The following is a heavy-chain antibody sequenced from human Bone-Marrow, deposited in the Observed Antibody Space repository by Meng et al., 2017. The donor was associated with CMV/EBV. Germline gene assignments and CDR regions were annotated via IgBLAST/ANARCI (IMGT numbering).Heavy chain of an antibody. D-gene: IGHD3-3*01. CDR1: GYSISSGYY. J-gene: IGHJ6*02. CDR3: ARDFWSGYPRSGSKRYYYYGMDV. Sequence: SETLSLTCTVSGYSISSGYYWGWIRQPPGKGLEWIGSIYHSGSTYYNPSLKSRVTISVDTSKNQFSLKLSSVTAADTAVYYCARDFWSGYPRSGSKRYYYYGMDVWGQGTTVTVSS. V-gene: IGHV4-38-2*02. CDR2: IYHSGST.